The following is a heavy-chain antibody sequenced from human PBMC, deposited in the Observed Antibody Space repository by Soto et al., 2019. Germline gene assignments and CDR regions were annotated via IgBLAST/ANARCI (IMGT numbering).Heavy chain of an antibody. V-gene: IGHV1-2*02. Sequence: ASVKVSCKASGYTFTGYYMHWVRQAPGQGLEWMGWINPNSGGTNYAQKFQGRVTMTRDTSISTAYMGLSRLRSDDTAVYYCAREESRDGYNEDFDYWGQGTLVTVSS. CDR2: INPNSGGT. J-gene: IGHJ4*02. CDR1: GYTFTGYY. CDR3: AREESRDGYNEDFDY. D-gene: IGHD5-12*01.